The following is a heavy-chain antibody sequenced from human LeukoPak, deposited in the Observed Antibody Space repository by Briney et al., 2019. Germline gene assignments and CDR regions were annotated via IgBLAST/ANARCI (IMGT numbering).Heavy chain of an antibody. CDR3: ARLWVDTAMTDAFDI. CDR2: IYYSGST. D-gene: IGHD5-18*01. Sequence: SETLSLTCTVSGGSISSYYWSWIRQPPGKGLEWIGYIYYSGSTNYNPSLKSRVTISVDTSKNQFSLKLSSVTAADTAVYYCARLWVDTAMTDAFDIWGQGTMVTVSS. V-gene: IGHV4-59*08. J-gene: IGHJ3*02. CDR1: GGSISSYY.